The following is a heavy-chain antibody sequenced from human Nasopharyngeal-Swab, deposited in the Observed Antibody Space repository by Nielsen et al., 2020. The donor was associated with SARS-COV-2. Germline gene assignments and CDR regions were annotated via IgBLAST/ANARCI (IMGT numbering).Heavy chain of an antibody. D-gene: IGHD5-12*01. V-gene: IGHV1-69*13. J-gene: IGHJ6*02. CDR2: IIPIFGTA. CDR1: GGTFSSYA. CDR3: ARGGGVDEYRYYYYGMDV. Sequence: SVKVSCNASGGTFSSYAIIWVRQAPGQGLEWMGGIIPIFGTANYAQKFQGRVTITADESTSTAYMELSSLRSADTAVYYCARGGGVDEYRYYYYGMDVWGQGTTVTVSS.